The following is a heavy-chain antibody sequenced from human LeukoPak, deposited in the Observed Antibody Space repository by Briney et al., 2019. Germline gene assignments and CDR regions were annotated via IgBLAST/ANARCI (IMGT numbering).Heavy chain of an antibody. CDR1: GFTFSSYG. CDR3: AKSSYYDFWSGYRPFDY. CDR2: MRYDGSNK. Sequence: GGSLRLSCAASGFTFSSYGMHWVRQAPGKGLEWVAFMRYDGSNKYYADSVKGRFTISRDNSKNTLYLQMNSLRAEDTAVYYCAKSSYYDFWSGYRPFDYWGQGTLVTVSS. D-gene: IGHD3-3*01. V-gene: IGHV3-30*02. J-gene: IGHJ4*02.